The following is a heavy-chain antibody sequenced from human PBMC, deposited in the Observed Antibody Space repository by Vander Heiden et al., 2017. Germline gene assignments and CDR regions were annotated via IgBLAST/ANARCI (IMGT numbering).Heavy chain of an antibody. CDR1: GFPFSSYS. CDR2: ISSSSSYI. J-gene: IGHJ5*02. V-gene: IGHV3-21*01. CDR3: ARDHSSAYCGGDCQNWFDP. D-gene: IGHD2-21*02. Sequence: EVQLVESGGGLVKPGGSLRLACAASGFPFSSYSMNWVRQAPGKGLEWVSSISSSSSYIYYADSVKGRFTISRDNAKNSLYLQMNSLRAEDTAVYYCARDHSSAYCGGDCQNWFDPWGQGTLVTVSS.